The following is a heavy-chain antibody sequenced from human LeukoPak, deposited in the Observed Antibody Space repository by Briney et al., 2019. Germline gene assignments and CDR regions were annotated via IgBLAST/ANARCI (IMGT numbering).Heavy chain of an antibody. CDR1: GFTFSSYE. J-gene: IGHJ6*03. V-gene: IGHV3-48*03. Sequence: HPGGSLRLSCAASGFTFSSYEMNWVRQAPGKGLEWVSCVSSSGSTIYYADSVKGRFTISRDNAKNSLYLQMNSLRAEDTAVYYCARKRVLWFGDPPGYMDVWGKGTTVTISS. CDR2: VSSSGSTI. D-gene: IGHD3-10*01. CDR3: ARKRVLWFGDPPGYMDV.